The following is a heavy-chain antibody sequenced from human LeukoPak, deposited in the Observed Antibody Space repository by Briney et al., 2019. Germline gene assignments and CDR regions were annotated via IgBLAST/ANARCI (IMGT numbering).Heavy chain of an antibody. CDR2: IRYDGSNK. D-gene: IGHD5-24*01. V-gene: IGHV3-30*02. Sequence: GGSLRLSCAASGFTFSSYGMHWVRQAPGKGLEWVAFIRYDGSNKYYADSVKGRFTISRDNSKNTLYLQMNSLRAEDTAVYYCARNVDGYNYLFSYWGQGTLVTVSS. J-gene: IGHJ4*02. CDR1: GFTFSSYG. CDR3: ARNVDGYNYLFSY.